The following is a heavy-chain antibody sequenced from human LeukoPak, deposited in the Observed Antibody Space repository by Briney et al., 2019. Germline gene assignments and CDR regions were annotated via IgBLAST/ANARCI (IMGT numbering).Heavy chain of an antibody. D-gene: IGHD3-22*01. CDR3: ARDDSSGYFPSTGDY. CDR1: GYTFTGYY. Sequence: ASVKVSCKASGYTFTGYYMHWVRQAPGQGLEWMGWINPNSGGTNYAQKFQGRVTMARDTSISTAYMELSRLRSDDTAVYYCARDDSSGYFPSTGDYWGQGTLVTVSS. V-gene: IGHV1-2*02. J-gene: IGHJ4*02. CDR2: INPNSGGT.